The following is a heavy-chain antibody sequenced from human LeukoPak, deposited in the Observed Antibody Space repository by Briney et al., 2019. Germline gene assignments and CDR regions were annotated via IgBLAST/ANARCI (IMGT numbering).Heavy chain of an antibody. Sequence: ASVKVSCKASGHTFTDYYIHWVRQAPGQGLEWMGWIYPNSGDTNYAQKFQGRVTVTRDTSISTAYMELSRLTSDDTAVYYCARYDDSSELAFDIWGQGTMLTVSS. CDR2: IYPNSGDT. CDR3: ARYDDSSELAFDI. J-gene: IGHJ3*02. CDR1: GHTFTDYY. D-gene: IGHD3-22*01. V-gene: IGHV1-2*02.